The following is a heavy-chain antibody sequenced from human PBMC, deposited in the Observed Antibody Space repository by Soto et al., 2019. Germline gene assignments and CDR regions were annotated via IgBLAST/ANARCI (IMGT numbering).Heavy chain of an antibody. Sequence: PGGSLRLSCAAPGFTFSSYAMSWVRQAPGKGLEWVSAISGSGGSTYYADSVKGRFTISRDNSKNTLYLQMNSLRAEDTAVYYCAKDGPSDTAMVIYYYYGMDVWGQGTTVTVSS. CDR1: GFTFSSYA. CDR3: AKDGPSDTAMVIYYYYGMDV. V-gene: IGHV3-23*01. CDR2: ISGSGGST. D-gene: IGHD5-18*01. J-gene: IGHJ6*02.